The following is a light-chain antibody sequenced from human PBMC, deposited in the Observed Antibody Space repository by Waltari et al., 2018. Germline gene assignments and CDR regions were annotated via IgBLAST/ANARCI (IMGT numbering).Light chain of an antibody. CDR1: QSILRNSKEH. J-gene: IGKJ2*01. V-gene: IGKV4-1*01. CDR3: QQYETTPRT. Sequence: DIVMTQSPDSLAVSLGERATINCRSSQSILRNSKEHLAWYQQKPGQPPKLLIHWASTRESGVPDRFSGSRSGTDFTLTITSLQAEDVAVYYCQQYETTPRTFGQGTKVEI. CDR2: WAS.